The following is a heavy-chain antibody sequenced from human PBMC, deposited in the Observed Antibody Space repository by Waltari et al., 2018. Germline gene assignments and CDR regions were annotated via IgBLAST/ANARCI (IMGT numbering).Heavy chain of an antibody. V-gene: IGHV3-15*07. Sequence: EVQLVESGGGLVKPGGSLRLSCAASGFTFSNAWMNWVSQAPGKGLEWVGRIKSKTDGGTTDYAAPVKGRFTISRDDSKNTLYLQMNSLKTEDTAVYYCTTDPQWGVITMIVSWGQGTLVTVSS. J-gene: IGHJ4*02. D-gene: IGHD3-22*01. CDR1: GFTFSNAW. CDR2: IKSKTDGGTT. CDR3: TTDPQWGVITMIVS.